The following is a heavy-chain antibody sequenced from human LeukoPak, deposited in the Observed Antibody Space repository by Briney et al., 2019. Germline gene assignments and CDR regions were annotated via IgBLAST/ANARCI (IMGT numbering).Heavy chain of an antibody. J-gene: IGHJ4*02. Sequence: ASVKVSCKASGYTFTSYYMHWVRQAPGQGLEWMGIINPSGGSTSYAQKFQGRVTMTRDMSTSTVYMELSSLRSEDTAVYYCARYLWDYDFWSGYYTGSYFDYWGQGTLVTVSS. V-gene: IGHV1-46*01. CDR2: INPSGGST. CDR1: GYTFTSYY. CDR3: ARYLWDYDFWSGYYTGSYFDY. D-gene: IGHD3-3*01.